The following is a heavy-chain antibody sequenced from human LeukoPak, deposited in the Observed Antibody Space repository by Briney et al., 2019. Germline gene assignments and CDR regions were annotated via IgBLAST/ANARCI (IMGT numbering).Heavy chain of an antibody. J-gene: IGHJ4*02. CDR2: ISYDGSNK. CDR1: GFTFSSYG. V-gene: IGHV3-30*18. D-gene: IGHD3-9*01. CDR3: AKDRPEYYDILTGYFDY. Sequence: SLRLSCAASGFTFSSYGMHWVRQAPGKGLEWVAVISYDGSNKYYADSVKGRFTISRDNSKNTLYLQMNSLRAEDTAVYYRAKDRPEYYDILTGYFDYWGQGTLVTVSS.